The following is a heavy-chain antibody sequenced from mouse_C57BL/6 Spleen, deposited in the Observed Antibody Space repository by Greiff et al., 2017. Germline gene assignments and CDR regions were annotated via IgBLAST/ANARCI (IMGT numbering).Heavy chain of an antibody. J-gene: IGHJ4*01. CDR3: ARDGDGYAMDY. D-gene: IGHD2-3*01. V-gene: IGHV5-4*01. CDR1: GFTFSSYA. CDR2: ISDGGSYT. Sequence: EVKLQESGGGLVKPGGSLKLSCAASGFTFSSYAMSWVRQTPEKRLEWVATISDGGSYTYYPDNVKGRFTISRDNAKNNLYLQMSHLKSEDTAMYYCARDGDGYAMDYWGQGTSVTVSS.